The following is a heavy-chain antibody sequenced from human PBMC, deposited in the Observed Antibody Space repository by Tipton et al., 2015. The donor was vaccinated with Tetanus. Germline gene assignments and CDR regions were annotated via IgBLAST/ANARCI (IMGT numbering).Heavy chain of an antibody. Sequence: TLSLTCTVSGGFSSGDYYWSWIRQHPGKGLEWIAYINYSGSTYYNPSLESRLTVSLDTSKNHFSLNLSSVTAADTAVYYCAFLPKHWLVPSFDPWGQGTLVTVSS. CDR2: INYSGST. CDR1: GGFSSGDYY. D-gene: IGHD6-19*01. V-gene: IGHV4-31*03. J-gene: IGHJ5*02. CDR3: AFLPKHWLVPSFDP.